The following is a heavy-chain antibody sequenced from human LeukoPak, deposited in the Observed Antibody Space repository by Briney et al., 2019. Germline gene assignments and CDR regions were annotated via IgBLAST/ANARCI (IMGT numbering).Heavy chain of an antibody. CDR2: ISPYNGNA. CDR1: GYIFINYG. CDR3: ARGWLQPYWYFDL. V-gene: IGHV1-18*01. J-gene: IGHJ2*01. Sequence: ASVKVSCKASGYIFINYGITWGRQAPGQGLEWMGWISPYNGNADYAQKLQGRVTMTTDTSTTTAYMELRSLRSDDTAVYYCARGWLQPYWYFDLWGRGTLVTVSS. D-gene: IGHD5-24*01.